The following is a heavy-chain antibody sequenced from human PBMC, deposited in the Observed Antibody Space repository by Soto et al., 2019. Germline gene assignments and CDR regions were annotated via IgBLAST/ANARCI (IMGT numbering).Heavy chain of an antibody. V-gene: IGHV1-69*18. D-gene: IGHD6-13*01. J-gene: IGHJ6*02. Sequence: QVQLVQSGAEVKTPGSSVKVSCEASGGTFNSYSINWVRQAPGQGLEWMGRLIPMFGTTDYAQRFQGRVTFTADESTNTASMEVTNLTSEDTAVYYCARAAVLTFTRFHDVDVWGQGTTVTVSS. CDR1: GGTFNSYS. CDR3: ARAAVLTFTRFHDVDV. CDR2: LIPMFGTT.